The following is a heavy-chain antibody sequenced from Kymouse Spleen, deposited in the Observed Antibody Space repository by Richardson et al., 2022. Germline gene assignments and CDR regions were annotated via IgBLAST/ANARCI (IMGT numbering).Heavy chain of an antibody. Sequence: QVQLVESGGGVVQPGRSLRLSCAASGFTFSSYGMHWVRQAPGKGLEWVAVISYDGSNKYYADSVKGRFTISRDNSKNTLYLQMNSLRAEDTAVYYCAKDQGLIAARPRITHYYYYYGMDVWGQGTTVTVSS. J-gene: IGHJ6*02. V-gene: IGHV3-30*18. CDR3: AKDQGLIAARPRITHYYYYYGMDV. CDR1: GFTFSSYG. CDR2: ISYDGSNK. D-gene: IGHD6-6*01.